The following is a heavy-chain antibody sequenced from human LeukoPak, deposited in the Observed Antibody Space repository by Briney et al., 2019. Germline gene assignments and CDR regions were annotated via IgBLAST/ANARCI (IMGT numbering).Heavy chain of an antibody. D-gene: IGHD4-23*01. CDR1: GFTFSSYFW. CDR2: IKSDGSSS. V-gene: IGHV3-74*01. CDR3: VRDLDLGGYSSFEY. Sequence: GGSLRLSCAASGFTFSSYFWLHWVRQAPGKGLVWVSRIKSDGSSSTYADSVKGRFTISRDNAKNSLYLQMNTLRAEDTAVYYCVRDLDLGGYSSFEYWGQGTLVTVSS. J-gene: IGHJ4*02.